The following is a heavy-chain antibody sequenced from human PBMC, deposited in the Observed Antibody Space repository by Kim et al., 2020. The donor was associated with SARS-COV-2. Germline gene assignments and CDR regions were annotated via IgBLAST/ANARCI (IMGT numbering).Heavy chain of an antibody. Sequence: SETLSLTCTVSGGSISSGGYYWSWIRQHPGKGLEWIGYIYYSGSTYYNPSLKSRVTISVDTSKNQFSLKLSSVTAADTAVYYCARDSPEGNRNYYYYGMDVWGQGTTVTVSS. J-gene: IGHJ6*02. CDR2: IYYSGST. V-gene: IGHV4-31*03. CDR3: ARDSPEGNRNYYYYGMDV. CDR1: GGSISSGGYY. D-gene: IGHD1-1*01.